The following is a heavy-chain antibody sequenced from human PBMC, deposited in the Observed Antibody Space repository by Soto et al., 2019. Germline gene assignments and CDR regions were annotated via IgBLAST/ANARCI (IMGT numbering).Heavy chain of an antibody. CDR1: GGSITTYQ. CDR3: ARDYGDYSFFFDY. CDR2: YSGFT. Sequence: SETLSLTCTVSGGSITTYQWSWIRQPPGKGLEWIGGYSGFTDYNPSLESRATISVDHSKNQFSLTLRSVTAADTAGYYCARDYGDYSFFFDYWGQGALVTVSS. D-gene: IGHD4-17*01. V-gene: IGHV4-59*01. J-gene: IGHJ4*02.